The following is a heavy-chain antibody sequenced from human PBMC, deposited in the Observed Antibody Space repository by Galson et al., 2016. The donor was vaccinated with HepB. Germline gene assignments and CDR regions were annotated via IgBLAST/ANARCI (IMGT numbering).Heavy chain of an antibody. CDR2: IKGSADGGTK. J-gene: IGHJ4*02. CDR3: GCDPHY. CDR1: GFPFGDAW. V-gene: IGHV3-15*05. D-gene: IGHD2-21*01. Sequence: SLRLSCAASGFPFGDAWMTWARQAPGQGLQWIARIKGSADGGTKDYAAPVKGTFIISRADSQNKMFLQMNSLQTEDTGVYFCGCDPHYWGQGTLVTVSS.